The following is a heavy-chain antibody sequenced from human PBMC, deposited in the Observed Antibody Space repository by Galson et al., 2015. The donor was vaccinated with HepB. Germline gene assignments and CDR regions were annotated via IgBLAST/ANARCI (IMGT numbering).Heavy chain of an antibody. CDR1: GFTFSSYS. CDR3: ARDAGYYYDSSGYDKPTRHDTGFDY. D-gene: IGHD3-22*01. J-gene: IGHJ4*02. CDR2: ISSSSSTI. Sequence: SLRLSCAASGFTFSSYSMNWVRQAPGKGLEWVSYISSSSSTIYYADSVKGRFTISRDNAKSSLYLQMNSLRDEDTAVYYCARDAGYYYDSSGYDKPTRHDTGFDYWGQGTLVTVSS. V-gene: IGHV3-48*02.